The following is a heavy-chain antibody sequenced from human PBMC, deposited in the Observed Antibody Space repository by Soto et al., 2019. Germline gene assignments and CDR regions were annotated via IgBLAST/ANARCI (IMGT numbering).Heavy chain of an antibody. CDR3: ARVGIAAAGGFDY. J-gene: IGHJ4*02. V-gene: IGHV4-4*02. CDR2: IYHSGST. CDR1: GGSISSSNW. Sequence: NPSEPLSLTCAVSGGSISSSNWWSWVRQPPGKGLEWIGEIYHSGSTNYNPSLKSRVTISVDKSKNQFSLKLSSVTAADTAVYYCARVGIAAAGGFDYWGQGTLVTVSS. D-gene: IGHD6-13*01.